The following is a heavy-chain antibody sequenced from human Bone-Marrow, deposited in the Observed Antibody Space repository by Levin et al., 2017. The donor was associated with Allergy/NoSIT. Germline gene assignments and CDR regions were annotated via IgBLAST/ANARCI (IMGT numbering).Heavy chain of an antibody. Sequence: SETLSLTCSVSGGSISSGDYYWSWIRQPPGKGLEWLGYIYDSGSTYYSPSLRTRLTMSVDTSKNQFSLRLTSVTAADTAVYFCASVFPAVEDVWGQGTMVTVSS. CDR2: IYDSGST. CDR3: ASVFPAVEDV. CDR1: GGSISSGDYY. D-gene: IGHD2-2*01. J-gene: IGHJ3*01. V-gene: IGHV4-30-4*01.